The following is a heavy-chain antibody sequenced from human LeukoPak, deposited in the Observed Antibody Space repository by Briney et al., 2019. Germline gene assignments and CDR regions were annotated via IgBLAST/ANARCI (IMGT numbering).Heavy chain of an antibody. CDR3: ARDPLYYGSGSYTNYFDY. Sequence: SETLSLTCAVYGGSFSGYYWSWIRQPPGKGLEWIGEINHSGSTYYNPSLKSRVTISVDTSKNQFSLKLSSVTAADTAVYYCARDPLYYGSGSYTNYFDYWGQGTLVTVSS. V-gene: IGHV4-34*01. J-gene: IGHJ4*02. CDR1: GGSFSGYY. CDR2: INHSGST. D-gene: IGHD3-10*01.